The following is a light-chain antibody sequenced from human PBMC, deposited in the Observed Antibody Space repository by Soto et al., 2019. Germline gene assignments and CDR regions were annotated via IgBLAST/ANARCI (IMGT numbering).Light chain of an antibody. J-gene: IGLJ2*01. CDR3: GTWDTRLSVVV. V-gene: IGLV1-51*01. CDR2: ETN. CDR1: GSNIGKND. Sequence: QSVLTQPPSVSAAPGQKVTISCSGSGSNIGKNDVSWYLQLPGAAPKLFIYETNKRPSGIPDRFSGSKSGTSGTLGITGLQTGDEADYFCGTWDTRLSVVVFGGGTKVTVL.